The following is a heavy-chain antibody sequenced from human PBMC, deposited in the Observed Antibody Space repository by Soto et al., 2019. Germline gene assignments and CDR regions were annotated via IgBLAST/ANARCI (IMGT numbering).Heavy chain of an antibody. D-gene: IGHD1-1*01. J-gene: IGHJ6*02. CDR2: IKADGSEE. CDR3: ARTDQWKSSGLDV. CDR1: GFTFSWYW. V-gene: IGHV3-7*03. Sequence: EVQLVESGGGSVQPGESLRLSCAASGFTFSWYWMTWVRQAPGKGLEWVANIKADGSEEYYVDAVKGRLTISRDNAKNSLYLQKNSLRVEDTAVYYCARTDQWKSSGLDVWGQGTTVSVSS.